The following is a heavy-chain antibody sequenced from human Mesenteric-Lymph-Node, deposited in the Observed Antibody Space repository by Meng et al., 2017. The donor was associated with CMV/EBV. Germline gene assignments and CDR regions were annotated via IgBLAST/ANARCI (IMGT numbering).Heavy chain of an antibody. V-gene: IGHV4-61*01. CDR3: ARGVYYDFWSGYYASNYYYYGMDV. J-gene: IGHJ6*02. CDR1: GGSVSSGSYY. D-gene: IGHD3-3*01. Sequence: SETLSLTCTVSGGSVSSGSYYWSWIRQPPGKGLEWIGYIYYSGSTNYNPSLKSRVTISVDTSKNQFSLKLSSVTAADTAVYYCARGVYYDFWSGYYASNYYYYGMDVWGQGTTVTVSS. CDR2: IYYSGST.